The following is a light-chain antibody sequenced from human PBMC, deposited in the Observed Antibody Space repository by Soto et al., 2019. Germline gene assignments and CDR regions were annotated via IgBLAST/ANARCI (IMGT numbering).Light chain of an antibody. CDR3: QSYDSSLSGYV. CDR1: SSNIGAGYD. Sequence: SVLTQPPSVSGAPGQRVTISCTGSSSNIGAGYDVHWYQQLPGTAPKLLIYGNNNRPSGVPGRISGSKSGTSASLAITGLQAEDEADYYCQSYDSSLSGYVFGTGTKVTVL. V-gene: IGLV1-40*01. J-gene: IGLJ1*01. CDR2: GNN.